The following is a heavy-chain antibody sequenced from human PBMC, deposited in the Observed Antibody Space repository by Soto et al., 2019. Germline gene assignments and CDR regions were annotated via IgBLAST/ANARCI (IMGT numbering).Heavy chain of an antibody. CDR3: AKDRGYSIGPMDV. D-gene: IGHD6-25*01. CDR2: ITGGGTDT. Sequence: GGSLRLSCAASGFTFNNYAMGWVRQAPGKGLEWVSAITGGGTDTYYLDSVKGRFTISRDNSKNTLYLQMNSLTAEDTAIYYCAKDRGYSIGPMDVWGQGTTVTVSS. CDR1: GFTFNNYA. V-gene: IGHV3-23*01. J-gene: IGHJ6*02.